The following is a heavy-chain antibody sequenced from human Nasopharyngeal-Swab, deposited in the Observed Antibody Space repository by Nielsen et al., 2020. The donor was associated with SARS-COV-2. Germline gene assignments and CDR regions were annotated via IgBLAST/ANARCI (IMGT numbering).Heavy chain of an antibody. D-gene: IGHD2-2*01. CDR3: ARGCSSTSCPQGVGWFDP. CDR2: INAGNGNT. Sequence: WARQAPGQGFGWMGWINAGNGNTKYSQKFQGRVTITRDTSASTAYMELSSLRSEDTAVYYCARGCSSTSCPQGVGWFDPWGQGTLVTVSS. V-gene: IGHV1-3*01. J-gene: IGHJ5*02.